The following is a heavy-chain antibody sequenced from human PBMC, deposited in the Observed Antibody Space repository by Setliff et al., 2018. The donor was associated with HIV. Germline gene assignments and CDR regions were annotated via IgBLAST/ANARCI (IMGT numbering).Heavy chain of an antibody. CDR3: ARQYGGNSPVSYWYFDL. CDR1: GYSISSGYY. V-gene: IGHV4-38-2*01. J-gene: IGHJ2*01. D-gene: IGHD2-21*02. CDR2: IYHGGSA. Sequence: KTSETLSLTCAVSGYSISSGYYWGWIRQPPGKGLEWIGSIYHGGSAYYKPSLKSRVTISVDMSKNQFSLRLSSVTAADTAVYYCARQYGGNSPVSYWYFDLWGRGTLVTDSS.